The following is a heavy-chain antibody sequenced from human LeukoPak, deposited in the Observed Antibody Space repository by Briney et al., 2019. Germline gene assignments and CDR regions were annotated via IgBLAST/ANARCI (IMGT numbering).Heavy chain of an antibody. CDR1: GFTFSSYA. CDR3: AKRGGMIVGYYGMDV. J-gene: IGHJ6*02. D-gene: IGHD3-22*01. Sequence: PGGSLRLSCAASGFTFSSYAMSWVRQAPGKGLEWVSAISGSGGSTYYADSVKGRFTISRDNSKNTLYPQMNSLRAEDTAVYYCAKRGGMIVGYYGMDVWGQGTTVTVSS. CDR2: ISGSGGST. V-gene: IGHV3-23*01.